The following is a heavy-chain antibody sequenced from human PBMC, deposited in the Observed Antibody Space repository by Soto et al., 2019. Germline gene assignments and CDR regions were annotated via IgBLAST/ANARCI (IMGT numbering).Heavy chain of an antibody. CDR1: GFPFSSYA. J-gene: IGHJ4*02. CDR2: ISYDGSNK. V-gene: IGHV3-30-3*01. D-gene: IGHD6-13*01. Sequence: SLRLSCAASGFPFSSYAMHWVRQAPGKGLEWVAVISYDGSNKYYADSVKGRFTISRDNSKNTLYLQMNSLTAEDTAVYYCARDSAGYTSSWPYYFDYWGQGTLVTVSS. CDR3: ARDSAGYTSSWPYYFDY.